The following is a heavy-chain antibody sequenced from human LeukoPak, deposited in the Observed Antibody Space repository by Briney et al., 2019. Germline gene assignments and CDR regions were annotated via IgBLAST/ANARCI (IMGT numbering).Heavy chain of an antibody. J-gene: IGHJ5*02. CDR2: IIPIFGTA. CDR1: GGTFSSCA. CDR3: ARDQGYDFWSGYRWFDP. V-gene: IGHV1-69*01. D-gene: IGHD3-3*01. Sequence: SVKVSCKASGGTFSSCAISWVRQAPGQGLEWMGGIIPIFGTANYAQKFQGRVTITADESTSTAYMELSSLRSEDTAVYYCARDQGYDFWSGYRWFDPWGQGTLVTVSS.